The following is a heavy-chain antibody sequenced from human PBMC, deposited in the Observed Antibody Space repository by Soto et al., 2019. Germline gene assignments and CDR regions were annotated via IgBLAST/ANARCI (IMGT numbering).Heavy chain of an antibody. D-gene: IGHD2-2*01. CDR1: GYSFTSYP. V-gene: IGHV1-3*01. J-gene: IGHJ4*02. Sequence: QVQLVQSGAEVKKPGASVKVSCRASGYSFTSYPVHWVRQAPGQRLEWMGWINVGNGNTKSSQKFQGRVTFTRDTSASTAYMELSSLRSEDTAVYYCVLLTSWSPFDYWGQGTLVTVSS. CDR2: INVGNGNT. CDR3: VLLTSWSPFDY.